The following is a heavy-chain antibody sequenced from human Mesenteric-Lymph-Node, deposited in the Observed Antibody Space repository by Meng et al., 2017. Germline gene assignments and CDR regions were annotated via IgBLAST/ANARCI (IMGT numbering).Heavy chain of an antibody. Sequence: ASVKVSCKASGYTFTSYGISWVRQAPGQGLEWMGWINPNSGGAIYAQRFQGRVTMTRDTSVTTAYMEVSRLRSDDTATYYCARAVYDSGAYYVDYWGQGTLVTVSS. V-gene: IGHV1-2*02. J-gene: IGHJ4*02. D-gene: IGHD3-22*01. CDR2: INPNSGGA. CDR1: GYTFTSYG. CDR3: ARAVYDSGAYYVDY.